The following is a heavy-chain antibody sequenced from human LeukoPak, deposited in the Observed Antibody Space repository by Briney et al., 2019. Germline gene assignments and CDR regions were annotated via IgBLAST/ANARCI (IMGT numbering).Heavy chain of an antibody. J-gene: IGHJ5*02. CDR2: IYTSGST. Sequence: KPSETLSLTCPVSGGSISSYYWSWIRQPPGKGLEWIGYIYTSGSTNYNPSLKSRVTISEDTSKNQFSLKLSSVTAADTAVYYCARHRGYSYGNWFDPWGQGTLVTVSS. D-gene: IGHD5-18*01. CDR3: ARHRGYSYGNWFDP. CDR1: GGSISSYY. V-gene: IGHV4-4*09.